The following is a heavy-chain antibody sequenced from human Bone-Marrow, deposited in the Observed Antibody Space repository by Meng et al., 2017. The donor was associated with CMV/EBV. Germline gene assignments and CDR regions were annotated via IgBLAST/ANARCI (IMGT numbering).Heavy chain of an antibody. D-gene: IGHD2-2*02. V-gene: IGHV3-7*01. CDR1: GFTFSSYW. Sequence: GESLKISCAASGFTFSSYWMSWVRQAPGKGLEWVANIKQDGSEKYYVDSVKGRFTISRDNAKNSLYLQMNSLRAEDTAVYYCARDPYCSSTSCYMGGSGWYYYYYGMDVWGQGTTVTVSS. J-gene: IGHJ6*02. CDR3: ARDPYCSSTSCYMGGSGWYYYYYGMDV. CDR2: IKQDGSEK.